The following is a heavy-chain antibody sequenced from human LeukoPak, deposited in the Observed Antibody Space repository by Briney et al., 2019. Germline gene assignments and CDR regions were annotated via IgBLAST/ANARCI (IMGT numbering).Heavy chain of an antibody. CDR1: GFTFDDYT. Sequence: PGGSLRLSCAASGFTFDDYTMHWVRQASGKGLEWVSLISWEGVSIYYADSVKGRFTISRDNSKNSLYLQMNSLRTEDTALYYCVKREFWSGSRYYFDYWGQGTLVTVSP. CDR3: VKREFWSGSRYYFDY. D-gene: IGHD3-3*01. J-gene: IGHJ4*02. CDR2: ISWEGVSI. V-gene: IGHV3-43*01.